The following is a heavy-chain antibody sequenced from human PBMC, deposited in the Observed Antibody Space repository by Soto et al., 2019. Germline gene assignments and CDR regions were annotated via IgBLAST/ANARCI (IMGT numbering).Heavy chain of an antibody. CDR3: ARGVVPAAINGPWRGYYYMDV. V-gene: IGHV1-69*02. CDR1: GGTFSSYT. D-gene: IGHD2-2*01. CDR2: IIPILGIA. J-gene: IGHJ6*03. Sequence: SVKVSCKASGGTFSSYTISWVRQAPGQGLEWMGRIIPILGIANYAQKFQGRVTITADKSTSTAYMELSSLRSEDAAVYYCARGVVPAAINGPWRGYYYMDVWGKGTTVTVSS.